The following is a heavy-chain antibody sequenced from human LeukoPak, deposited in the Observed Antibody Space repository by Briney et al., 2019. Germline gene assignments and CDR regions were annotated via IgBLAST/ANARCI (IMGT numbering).Heavy chain of an antibody. J-gene: IGHJ4*02. CDR3: ATASRGYNWNAVYFDY. CDR2: FEAKDGAT. Sequence: ASVKVSCRVSGYTLTVAYMHWVRQAPGKGREWRGGFEAKDGATIYAKKYQSRLTMTQDTPTNTAYMDLASRTSEDTAVYHCATASRGYNWNAVYFDYWGQGTLVTVSS. CDR1: GYTLTVAY. D-gene: IGHD1-20*01. V-gene: IGHV1-24*01.